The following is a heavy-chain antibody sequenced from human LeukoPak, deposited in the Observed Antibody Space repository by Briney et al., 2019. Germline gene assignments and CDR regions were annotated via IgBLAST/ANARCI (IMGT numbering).Heavy chain of an antibody. Sequence: GASVTVSCTASGGTFSSYAISWVRQAPGQGLEWMGGIIPIFGTANYAQKFQGRVTITADESTSTAYMELSSLRSEDTAVYYCARDSGSSFGYYYYGMDVWGQGTTVTVSS. J-gene: IGHJ6*02. V-gene: IGHV1-69*13. CDR2: IIPIFGTA. CDR3: ARDSGSSFGYYYYGMDV. CDR1: GGTFSSYA. D-gene: IGHD6-6*01.